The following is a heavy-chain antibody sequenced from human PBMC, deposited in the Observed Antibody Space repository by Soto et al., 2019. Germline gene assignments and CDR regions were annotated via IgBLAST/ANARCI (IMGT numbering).Heavy chain of an antibody. CDR2: IYYAGST. CDR3: ARLGGYYQALDS. D-gene: IGHD3-22*01. Sequence: QVQLQESGPGLVKPSETLSLTCTVSGGSINNYYWSWIRQPPGKGLEFIGYIYYAGSTTYNPSLTSRVTISVDTSKNQFSRKLTSVTAADTAVYYCARLGGYYQALDSWGQGTLLTVSS. J-gene: IGHJ4*02. V-gene: IGHV4-59*08. CDR1: GGSINNYY.